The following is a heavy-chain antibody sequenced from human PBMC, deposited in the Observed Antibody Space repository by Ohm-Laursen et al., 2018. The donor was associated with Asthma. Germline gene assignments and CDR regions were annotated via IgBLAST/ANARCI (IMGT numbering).Heavy chain of an antibody. V-gene: IGHV4-39*01. CDR3: ARQFFGSSRPKLFDF. J-gene: IGHJ4*02. Sequence: GTLSLTCSVSGGSISTTIYYWAWMRQPPGKGLEWIGSISYTGRIYYNPSLKSRLTTSLDTSRDQFSLKLRSVTAADTAVYYCARQFFGSSRPKLFDFWGQGLQVTVSS. CDR1: GGSISTTIYY. CDR2: ISYTGRI. D-gene: IGHD2/OR15-2a*01.